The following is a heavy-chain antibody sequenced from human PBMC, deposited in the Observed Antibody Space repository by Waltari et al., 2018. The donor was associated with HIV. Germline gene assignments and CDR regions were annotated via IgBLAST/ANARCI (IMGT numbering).Heavy chain of an antibody. CDR2: IIRIFNTT. Sequence: GQQVQYVAEVKQPGWALIVSCHDSGGTLRSPAFSWVRQAPGHGLEWMGGIIRIFNTTTDAQKFDGIRRITADELTCTVYMDLSKVTSEDTAVYYCAMGLSGSYRCMDSWGHGTLVTVSS. D-gene: IGHD1-26*01. V-gene: IGHV1-69*01. CDR3: AMGLSGSYRCMDS. CDR1: GGTLRSPA. J-gene: IGHJ5*01.